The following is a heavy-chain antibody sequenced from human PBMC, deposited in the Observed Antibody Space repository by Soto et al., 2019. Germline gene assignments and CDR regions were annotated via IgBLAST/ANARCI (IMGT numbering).Heavy chain of an antibody. CDR2: ISYDESNK. D-gene: IGHD3-3*01. J-gene: IGHJ6*02. Sequence: GGSLRLSCAASGFTFSSYGMHWVRQAPGKGLEWVAVISYDESNKYYADSVKGRFTISRDNSKNTLYLQMNSLRAEDTAVYYCAKDSLFFDFWSGYFEGDYYYYGMDVWGQGTTVTVSS. CDR1: GFTFSSYG. V-gene: IGHV3-30*18. CDR3: AKDSLFFDFWSGYFEGDYYYYGMDV.